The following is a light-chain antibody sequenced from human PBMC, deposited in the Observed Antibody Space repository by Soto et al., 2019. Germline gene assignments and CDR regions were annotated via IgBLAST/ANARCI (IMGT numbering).Light chain of an antibody. CDR2: ELS. CDR1: NSDVGGYNC. V-gene: IGLV2-8*01. Sequence: QSALTQPPSASGSPGQSVTISCTGTNSDVGGYNCVSWYQQHPGKAPKLMIYELSKRPSGVPDRFSGSKSGNTASLTVSGLQAEDEADYYCSSYAGSNNFVVFGGGTKLTVL. CDR3: SSYAGSNNFVV. J-gene: IGLJ2*01.